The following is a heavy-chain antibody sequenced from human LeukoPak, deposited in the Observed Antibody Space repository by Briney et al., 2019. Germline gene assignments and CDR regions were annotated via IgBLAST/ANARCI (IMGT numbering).Heavy chain of an antibody. CDR3: ARVLPVASRDY. CDR1: GFTFSTYW. D-gene: IGHD2-2*01. Sequence: GGSLRLSCAASGFTFSTYWMSWVRQAPGKGLEWVANIKQDGSDKFYVDSVKGRFTISRDNAKNSVYLQMNSLRAEDTAIYYCARVLPVASRDYWGQGTLVTVSS. J-gene: IGHJ4*02. CDR2: IKQDGSDK. V-gene: IGHV3-7*01.